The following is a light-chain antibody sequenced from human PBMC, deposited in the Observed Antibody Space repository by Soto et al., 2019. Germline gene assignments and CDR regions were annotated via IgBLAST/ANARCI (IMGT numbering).Light chain of an antibody. CDR2: TVS. CDR1: QSLVDSDDGITY. J-gene: IGKJ4*01. CDR3: MQRIRFPLT. V-gene: IGKV2-40*01. Sequence: DFVMTQSPVSLSVTPGEPASISCRSSQSLVDSDDGITYLDGFLQKPGQSPQLLIYTVSYRASGVPDRFSGSGSGTDFTLKISRVEAEDVGVYYCMQRIRFPLTFGGGTKVEIK.